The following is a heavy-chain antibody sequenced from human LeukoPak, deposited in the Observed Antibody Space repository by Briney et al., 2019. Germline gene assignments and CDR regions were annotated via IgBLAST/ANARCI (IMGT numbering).Heavy chain of an antibody. J-gene: IGHJ4*02. CDR2: IYHSGST. V-gene: IGHV4-31*03. D-gene: IGHD5-12*01. CDR3: ARGYSGYPVDY. Sequence: SQTLSLTCTVSGGSISSGGYYWSWIRQHPGKGLEWIGYIYHSGSTYYNPSLKSRVTISVDTSKNQFSLKLSSVTAADTAVYYCARGYSGYPVDYWGQGTLVTVSS. CDR1: GGSISSGGYY.